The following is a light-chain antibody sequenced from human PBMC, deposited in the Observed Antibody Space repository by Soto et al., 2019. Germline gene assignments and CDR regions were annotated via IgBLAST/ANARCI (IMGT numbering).Light chain of an antibody. CDR3: QQYNGT. CDR1: QSISNW. CDR2: KAS. V-gene: IGKV1-5*03. J-gene: IGKJ2*02. Sequence: DIQMTQSPSTLSASVGDRVTITCRASQSISNWLAWYQQKPGKVPKLLIYKASNLESGVPSRFSGSGSGTEFTLTISSLQPDDFATYYCQQYNGTFGQGTKLEIK.